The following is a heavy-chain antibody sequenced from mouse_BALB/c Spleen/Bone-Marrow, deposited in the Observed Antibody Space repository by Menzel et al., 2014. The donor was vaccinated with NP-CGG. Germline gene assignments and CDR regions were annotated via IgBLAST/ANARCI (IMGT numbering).Heavy chain of an antibody. CDR2: INPSNGGA. D-gene: IGHD2-2*01. CDR3: TTSRGYNWFAY. V-gene: IGHV1S81*02. CDR1: GYTFTSYY. Sequence: QVQLKESGAELVKPGASVKLSCKASGYTFTSYYMYWVKQRPGQGLEWIGEINPSNGGAYFNEKFKIKATLTVDKSSSTAYMQLSSLTSEDSAVYYCTTSRGYNWFAYWGQGTLVTVST. J-gene: IGHJ3*01.